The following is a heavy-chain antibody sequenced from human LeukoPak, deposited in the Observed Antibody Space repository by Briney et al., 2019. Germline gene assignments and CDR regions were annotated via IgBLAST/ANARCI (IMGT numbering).Heavy chain of an antibody. CDR3: ARAPLMVRGVFGAFDI. D-gene: IGHD3-10*01. Sequence: SVKVSCKASGGTFSSYAISWVRQAPGQGLEWMGGIIPIFGTANYAQKFQGRVTITTDESTSTAYMELSSLRSEDTAVYYCARAPLMVRGVFGAFDIWGQGTMVTVPS. CDR1: GGTFSSYA. CDR2: IIPIFGTA. J-gene: IGHJ3*02. V-gene: IGHV1-69*05.